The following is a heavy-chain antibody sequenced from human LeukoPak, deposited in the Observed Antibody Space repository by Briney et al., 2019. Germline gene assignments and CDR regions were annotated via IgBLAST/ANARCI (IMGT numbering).Heavy chain of an antibody. CDR2: IRDDGGKI. V-gene: IGHV3-7*01. Sequence: GGSLRLSCAASGFSFSSYWMSWVRQAPGKGLEWVANIRDDGGKIYYVASVKGRFTISRDNAKSPLFLQMNRLRAEDAAVYYCARDKPRGSYYGSIFDSWGQGTLVTVS. CDR3: ARDKPRGSYYGSIFDS. D-gene: IGHD1-26*01. CDR1: GFSFSSYW. J-gene: IGHJ4*02.